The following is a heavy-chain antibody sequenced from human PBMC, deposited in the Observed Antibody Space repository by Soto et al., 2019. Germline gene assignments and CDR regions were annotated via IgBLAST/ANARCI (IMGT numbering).Heavy chain of an antibody. CDR1: GGSISSSSYY. D-gene: IGHD2-15*01. Sequence: QLQLQESGPGLVKPSETLSLTCTVSGGSISSSSYYWGWIRQPPGKGLEWIGSIYYSGSTYYNPSLKSRVTISVDTSKNQFSLKLSSVTAADTAVYYCARRVVVVVAAIYWFDPWGQGTLVTVSS. J-gene: IGHJ5*02. V-gene: IGHV4-39*01. CDR3: ARRVVVVVAAIYWFDP. CDR2: IYYSGST.